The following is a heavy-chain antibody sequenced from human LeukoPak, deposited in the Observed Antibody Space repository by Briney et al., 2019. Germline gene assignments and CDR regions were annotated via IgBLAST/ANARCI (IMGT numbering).Heavy chain of an antibody. CDR2: ISGSGVTT. V-gene: IGHV3-23*01. J-gene: IGHJ3*02. D-gene: IGHD3-10*01. Sequence: GGSLRLSCAASGFTFGNYGMSWVRQAPGKGLEWVSAISGSGVTTYYADSVKGRFTISRDNSKHTLYLQMNSLRAEDTAVYYCAKGREMSRITMVRGVPDAFDIWGQGTMVTVSS. CDR3: AKGREMSRITMVRGVPDAFDI. CDR1: GFTFGNYG.